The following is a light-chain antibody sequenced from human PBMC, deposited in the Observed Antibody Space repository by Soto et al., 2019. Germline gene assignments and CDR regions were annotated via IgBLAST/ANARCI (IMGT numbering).Light chain of an antibody. J-gene: IGKJ4*01. CDR2: GAS. V-gene: IGKV3-15*01. CDR1: QSVNNN. CDR3: QQYNNWPRAT. Sequence: ETLITQSPATLSVSPGARATLSCRASQSVNNNLAWYQQKLGQAPRLLIYGASTRATGIPARFTGSGSGTEFILTITSLQSEDFGVYYCQQYNNWPRATFGGGTKVDI.